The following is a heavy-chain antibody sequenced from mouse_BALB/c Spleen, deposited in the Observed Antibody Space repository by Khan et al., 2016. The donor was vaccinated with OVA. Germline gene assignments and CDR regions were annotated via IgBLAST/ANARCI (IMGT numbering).Heavy chain of an antibody. J-gene: IGHJ4*01. D-gene: IGHD2-14*01. V-gene: IGHV2-6-4*01. CDR3: ARAYYRYDGYYAMDY. CDR1: GFSLSRYN. Sequence: QVQLKESGPGLVAPSQSLSITCTVSGFSLSRYNVHWVRQPPGKGLEWLGMIWGGGGTDYNSALKSRLSIIKDNSKSQVSLKMNSLQTDDTAMYYCARAYYRYDGYYAMDYWGQGTSVTVSS. CDR2: IWGGGGT.